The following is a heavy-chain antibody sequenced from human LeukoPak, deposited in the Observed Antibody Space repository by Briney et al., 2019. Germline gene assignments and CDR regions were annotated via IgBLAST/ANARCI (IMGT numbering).Heavy chain of an antibody. CDR2: ISSSGITT. CDR1: GFTFSNYY. V-gene: IGHV3-11*04. Sequence: PGGSLRLSCAASGFTFSNYYMSWIRQAPGKGLEWVSYISSSGITTYYADAVKGRFTISRDNAKKSMYLQMNSLRAEDTAVYYCARDLSGKGSYRYYFDYWGQGTLVTVSS. D-gene: IGHD1-26*01. CDR3: ARDLSGKGSYRYYFDY. J-gene: IGHJ4*02.